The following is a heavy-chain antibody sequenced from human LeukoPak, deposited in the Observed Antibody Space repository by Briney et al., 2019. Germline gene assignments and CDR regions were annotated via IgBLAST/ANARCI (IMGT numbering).Heavy chain of an antibody. CDR1: GGSISSYY. CDR2: IYYSGST. Sequence: SETLSLTCTVSGGSISSYYWSWIRQPPGKGLEWIGYIYYSGSTNYNPSLKSRVTISVDTSKNQFSLKLSSVTAADAAVYYCARYSSGWYPRAPMDVWGQGTTVTV. D-gene: IGHD6-19*01. J-gene: IGHJ6*02. CDR3: ARYSSGWYPRAPMDV. V-gene: IGHV4-59*01.